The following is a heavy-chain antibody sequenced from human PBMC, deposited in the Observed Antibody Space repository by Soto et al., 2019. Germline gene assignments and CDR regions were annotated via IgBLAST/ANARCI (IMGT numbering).Heavy chain of an antibody. D-gene: IGHD3-10*01. V-gene: IGHV1-3*01. CDR1: GYTFTSYA. CDR2: INAGNGNT. J-gene: IGHJ6*03. Sequence: QVQLVQSGAEVKKPGASVKVSCKASGYTFTSYAMHWVRQAPGQRLELMGWINAGNGNTKYSQKFQGRVTITRDTAASTAYMELSSLRSEDTAVYYCARDSALLWFVELFPDMDVWGKATTVTVSS. CDR3: ARDSALLWFVELFPDMDV.